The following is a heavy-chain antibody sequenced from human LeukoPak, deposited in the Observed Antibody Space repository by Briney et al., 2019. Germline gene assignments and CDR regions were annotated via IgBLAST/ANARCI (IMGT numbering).Heavy chain of an antibody. J-gene: IGHJ5*02. Sequence: ASVKVSCKTSGYTFTNYAINWVRQAPGQGLEWVGWINPNSGGTNYAQKFQGRVTMTRDTSTSTAYMELSRLRSDDTAVYYCARDVRLGELSFSWFDPWGQGTLVTVSS. CDR2: INPNSGGT. CDR1: GYTFTNYA. D-gene: IGHD3-16*02. CDR3: ARDVRLGELSFSWFDP. V-gene: IGHV1-2*02.